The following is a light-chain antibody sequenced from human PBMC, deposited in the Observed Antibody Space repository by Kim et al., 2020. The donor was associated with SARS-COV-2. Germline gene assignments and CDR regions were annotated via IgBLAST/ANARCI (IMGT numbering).Light chain of an antibody. V-gene: IGKV3-20*01. CDR3: QQYGSSPNT. Sequence: PGERATLSCRASQSVSSNIAWYQQKPGQAPRLLIYGTSSRATGIPDRFSGSGSGTDFTLTIGRLEPEDFAVYYCQQYGSSPNTFGQGTKLEI. CDR2: GTS. CDR1: QSVSSN. J-gene: IGKJ2*01.